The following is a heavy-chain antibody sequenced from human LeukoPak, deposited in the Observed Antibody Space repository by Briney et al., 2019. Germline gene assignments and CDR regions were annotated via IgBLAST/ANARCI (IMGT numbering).Heavy chain of an antibody. CDR3: AREPGDGGYDNFDY. CDR2: INPNNGGT. V-gene: IGHV1-2*02. Sequence: ASVNVSCRASGYTFTGYYMHWVRQAPGQGLEWMGWINPNNGGTHYAQKFQGRVTMTRDTSISTAYMELSRLRSDDTAVYYCAREPGDGGYDNFDYWGRGTLVPVSS. J-gene: IGHJ4*02. CDR1: GYTFTGYY. D-gene: IGHD5-12*01.